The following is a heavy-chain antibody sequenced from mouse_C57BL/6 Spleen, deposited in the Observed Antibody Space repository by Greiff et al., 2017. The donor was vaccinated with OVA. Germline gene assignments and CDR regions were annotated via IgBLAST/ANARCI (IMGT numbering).Heavy chain of an antibody. CDR3: AREAYYGSSLFAY. V-gene: IGHV1-55*01. CDR1: GYTFTSYW. D-gene: IGHD1-1*01. CDR2: IYPGSGST. Sequence: QVQLQQPGAELVKPGASVKMSFKASGYTFTSYWITWVKQRPGQGLEWIGDIYPGSGSTNYNEKFKSKATLTVDTSSSTAYMQLSSLTSEDSAVYYCAREAYYGSSLFAYWGQGTLVTVSA. J-gene: IGHJ3*01.